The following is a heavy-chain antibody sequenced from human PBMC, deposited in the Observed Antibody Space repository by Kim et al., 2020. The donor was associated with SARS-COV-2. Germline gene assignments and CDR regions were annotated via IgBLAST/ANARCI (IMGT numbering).Heavy chain of an antibody. Sequence: SVKVSCKASGGTFSSYAISWVRQAPGQGLEWMGGIIPIFGTANYAQKFQGRVTITADESTSTAYMELSSLRSEDTAVYYCARGYCSGGSCSLGYYYGMDVWAKGPRSPSP. J-gene: IGHJ6*02. D-gene: IGHD2-15*01. CDR3: ARGYCSGGSCSLGYYYGMDV. CDR1: GGTFSSYA. V-gene: IGHV1-69*13. CDR2: IIPIFGTA.